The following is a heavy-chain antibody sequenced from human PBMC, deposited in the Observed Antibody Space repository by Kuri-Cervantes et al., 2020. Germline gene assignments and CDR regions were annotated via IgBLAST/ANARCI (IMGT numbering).Heavy chain of an antibody. Sequence: GESLKISCAAPGFTFSSYDMHWVRQATGKGLEWVSAIGTAGDTYYPGSVKGRFTISRENAKNSLYLQMNSLRAGDTAVYYCARGAGRYYYDSSGYYFPFYRFDYWGQGNLVTVSS. V-gene: IGHV3-13*01. CDR1: GFTFSSYD. D-gene: IGHD3-22*01. CDR3: ARGAGRYYYDSSGYYFPFYRFDY. J-gene: IGHJ4*02. CDR2: IGTAGDT.